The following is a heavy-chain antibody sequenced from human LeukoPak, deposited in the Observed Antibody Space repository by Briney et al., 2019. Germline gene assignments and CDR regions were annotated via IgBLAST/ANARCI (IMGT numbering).Heavy chain of an antibody. V-gene: IGHV1-69*13. J-gene: IGHJ2*01. CDR3: ARAHYYGSGSYPYWYFDL. D-gene: IGHD3-10*01. Sequence: SVKVSCKASGYTLTSYAISWVRQAPGQGLEWMGGIIPIFGTANYAQKFQGRVTITADESTSTAYMELSSLRSEDTAVYYCARAHYYGSGSYPYWYFDLWGRGTLVTVSS. CDR2: IIPIFGTA. CDR1: GYTLTSYA.